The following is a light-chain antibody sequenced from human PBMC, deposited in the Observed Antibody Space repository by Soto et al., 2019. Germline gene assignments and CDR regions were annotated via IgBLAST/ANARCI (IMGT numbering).Light chain of an antibody. CDR3: QSYDRSLSGYV. Sequence: QSVLTQPPSVSGAPGHRVTISCTGSGPNIVAGYDVHWYQQVPGRVPKLLIYGNTNRPSGAPDRFSGSKSGTSASLAITGLQAEDEADYYCQSYDRSLSGYVFGTGTKVTVL. CDR1: GPNIVAGYD. J-gene: IGLJ1*01. CDR2: GNT. V-gene: IGLV1-40*01.